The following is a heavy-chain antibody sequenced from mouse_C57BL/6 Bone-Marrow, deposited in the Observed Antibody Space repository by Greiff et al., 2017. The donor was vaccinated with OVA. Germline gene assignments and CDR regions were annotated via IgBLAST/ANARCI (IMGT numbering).Heavy chain of an antibody. CDR1: GFTFTDYY. CDR3: ARTLNYDRYYVFDD. CDR2: IRNNANGDTT. D-gene: IGHD2-3*01. V-gene: IGHV7-3*01. Sequence: EVQLMESGGGLVQPGRSLCLSCAASGFTFTDYYMSWVRQPPGKALEWLGFIRNNANGDTTADCVSVKGRFTISSDNSQSILYLQMNTLRAEDSATYYCARTLNYDRYYVFDDWGQGTTLTVSS. J-gene: IGHJ2*01.